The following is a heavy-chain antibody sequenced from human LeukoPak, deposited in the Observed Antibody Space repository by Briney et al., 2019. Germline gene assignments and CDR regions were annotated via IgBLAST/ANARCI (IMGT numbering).Heavy chain of an antibody. D-gene: IGHD2-2*01. Sequence: SVKVSCKASGGTFNNYAITWVRQAPGQGLEWMGDIVPPFGTARFAQKFQGRITFTADKSTNTAYMQLSILRSEDTAVYYCARGGGAEVHGVCSSSSCDIYYYMDVWGKGTTVTVSS. J-gene: IGHJ6*03. CDR1: GGTFNNYA. CDR2: IVPPFGTA. V-gene: IGHV1-69*06. CDR3: ARGGGAEVHGVCSSSSCDIYYYMDV.